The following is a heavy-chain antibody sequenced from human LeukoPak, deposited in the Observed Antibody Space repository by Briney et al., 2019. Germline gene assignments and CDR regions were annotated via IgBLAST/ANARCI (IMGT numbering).Heavy chain of an antibody. D-gene: IGHD3-10*01. J-gene: IGHJ5*02. CDR1: GFTFSDYY. CDR2: ISSSNSHT. CDR3: ARDLYGSGSYGWFDP. Sequence: GESLRLSCAASGFTFSDYYMTWIRQAPGKGLEWVSYISSSNSHTNYADSVKGRFTISRDNANNSLYLQMNSLRAEDTAVYYCARDLYGSGSYGWFDPWGQGTLVTVSS. V-gene: IGHV3-11*05.